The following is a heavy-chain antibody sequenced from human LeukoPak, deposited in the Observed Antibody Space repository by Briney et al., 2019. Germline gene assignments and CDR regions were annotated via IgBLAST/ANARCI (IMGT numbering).Heavy chain of an antibody. CDR2: IKQDGSEK. Sequence: PGGSLRLSCAASGFTFSSYWMSWVRQAPGKGLEWVANIKQDGSEKYYLDSVKGRFTISRDNAKNSLYLQMNSLRAEDTAVYYCASDTSYYYDSSGYYDYWGQGTLVTVSS. CDR3: ASDTSYYYDSSGYYDY. J-gene: IGHJ4*02. D-gene: IGHD3-22*01. V-gene: IGHV3-7*01. CDR1: GFTFSSYW.